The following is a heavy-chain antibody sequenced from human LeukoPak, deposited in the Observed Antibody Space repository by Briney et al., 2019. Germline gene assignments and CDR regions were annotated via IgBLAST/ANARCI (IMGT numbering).Heavy chain of an antibody. CDR1: GYTFTSYG. D-gene: IGHD1-1*01. Sequence: ASVKVSCKASGYTFTSYGISWARQAPGQGLEWMGWISAYNGNTNYAQKLQGRVTMTTDTSTSTAYMELRSLRSDDTAVYYCARNDGHYYYYGMDVWGQGTTVTVSS. J-gene: IGHJ6*02. CDR2: ISAYNGNT. V-gene: IGHV1-18*01. CDR3: ARNDGHYYYYGMDV.